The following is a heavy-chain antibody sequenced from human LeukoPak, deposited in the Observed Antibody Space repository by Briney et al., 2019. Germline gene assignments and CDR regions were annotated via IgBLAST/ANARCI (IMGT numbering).Heavy chain of an antibody. CDR3: ARAGIAVAGTFDY. J-gene: IGHJ4*02. CDR1: GFTFSSYS. CDR2: ISSSSSYI. D-gene: IGHD6-19*01. Sequence: GGSLRLSCAASGFTFSSYSMNWVRQAPGKGLEWVSSISSSSSYIYYADSVKGRFTISRDNAKNSLYLQMNSLRAEVTAVYYCARAGIAVAGTFDYWGQGTLVTVSS. V-gene: IGHV3-21*01.